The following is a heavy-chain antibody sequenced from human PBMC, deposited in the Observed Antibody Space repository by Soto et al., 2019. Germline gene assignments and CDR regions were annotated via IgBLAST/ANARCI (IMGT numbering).Heavy chain of an antibody. V-gene: IGHV4-4*02. J-gene: IGHJ5*02. Sequence: SETLSLTCVVFGGSVSDNWWSWVRQSPGKGLERIGEVLHTGSTNYNPSLKSRVTMSVDKSRNQVSLKLTSVTAADSAVYYCARWHPLDPWGQGPLVTVSS. CDR1: GGSVSDNW. CDR2: VLHTGST. CDR3: ARWHPLDP.